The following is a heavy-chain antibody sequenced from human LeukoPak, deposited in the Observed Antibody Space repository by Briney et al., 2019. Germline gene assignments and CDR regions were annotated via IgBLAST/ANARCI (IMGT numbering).Heavy chain of an antibody. J-gene: IGHJ4*02. V-gene: IGHV1-69*01. CDR3: ASVLYCGADCYSGRYFFDY. CDR1: GGTFSTYV. CDR2: IIPIFGTT. Sequence: SVKVSCKASGGTFSTYVISWVRQAPGQGLEWMGLIIPIFGTTNYAQTFQGRVTITADESTSTVYMELSSLRSEDTAVYYCASVLYCGADCYSGRYFFDYWGQGTLVTVSS. D-gene: IGHD2-21*02.